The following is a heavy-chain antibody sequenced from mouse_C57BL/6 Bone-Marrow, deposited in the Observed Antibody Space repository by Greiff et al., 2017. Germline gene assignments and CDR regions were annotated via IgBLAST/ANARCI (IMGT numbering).Heavy chain of an antibody. Sequence: VQLQQSGAELAKPGASVKLSCKASGYTFTSYWMHWVKQRPGQGLEWIGYINPSSGYTKYNQKFKDKATLTADKSSSTAYMQVGSVTYEDAAGDYGARWPRRGDYWGQGTTLTVSS. CDR3: ARWPRRGDY. CDR1: GYTFTSYW. J-gene: IGHJ2*01. CDR2: INPSSGYT. V-gene: IGHV1-7*01.